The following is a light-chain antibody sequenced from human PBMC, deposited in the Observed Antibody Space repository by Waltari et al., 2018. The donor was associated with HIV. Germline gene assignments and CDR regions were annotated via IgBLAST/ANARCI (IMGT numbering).Light chain of an antibody. J-gene: IGKJ2*01. Sequence: DIVMTQSPESLAVSRGERATIDCKSSQTIFYKSNNKNYLAWYQQKPGQSPKLLISWASNREFGVPDRFSGSGSGTDFTLTISSLQAEDVAVYYCQQFYRTPYTFGQGTRLEFK. CDR2: WAS. V-gene: IGKV4-1*01. CDR3: QQFYRTPYT. CDR1: QTIFYKSNNKNY.